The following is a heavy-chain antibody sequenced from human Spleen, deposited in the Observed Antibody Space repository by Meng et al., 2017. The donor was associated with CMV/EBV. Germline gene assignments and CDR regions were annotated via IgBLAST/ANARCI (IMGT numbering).Heavy chain of an antibody. Sequence: SELTCSNYAMHWVRQAPGKGLEWVAVMSYDGSNKYYPDSVKGRFTISRDNSKNTLYLQMNSLRAEDTAVYYCARDAVPYSSGWYVDYWGQGTLVTVSS. D-gene: IGHD6-19*01. CDR3: ARDAVPYSSGWYVDY. V-gene: IGHV3-30*04. J-gene: IGHJ4*02. CDR1: ELTCSNYA. CDR2: MSYDGSNK.